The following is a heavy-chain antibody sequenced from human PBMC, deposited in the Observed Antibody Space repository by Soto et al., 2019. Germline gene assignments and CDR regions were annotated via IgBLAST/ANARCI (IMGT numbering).Heavy chain of an antibody. CDR3: ARDFGRYGYLRY. D-gene: IGHD5-18*01. J-gene: IGHJ4*02. Sequence: SETLSLTCTVSGGSISSYYWSWIRQPPGKGLEWIGYIYYSGSTNYNPSLKSRVTISVDTSKNQFSLKLSSVTAADTAVYYCARDFGRYGYLRYWGQGTLVTVAS. V-gene: IGHV4-59*01. CDR1: GGSISSYY. CDR2: IYYSGST.